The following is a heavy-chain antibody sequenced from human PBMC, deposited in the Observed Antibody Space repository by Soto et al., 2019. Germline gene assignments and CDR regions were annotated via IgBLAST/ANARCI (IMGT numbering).Heavy chain of an antibody. CDR1: GFSFSTYG. V-gene: IGHV3-30*18. Sequence: GGSLRLSCAASGFSFSTYGMHWVRQAPGKGLEWVATISYDGGNKFYADSAKGRFTISRDNSKNTLYLQMNSLRANDTAVYYCSKDASVVAAGSGGWFDPWGQGTLVTGSS. CDR3: SKDASVVAAGSGGWFDP. CDR2: ISYDGGNK. D-gene: IGHD6-13*01. J-gene: IGHJ5*02.